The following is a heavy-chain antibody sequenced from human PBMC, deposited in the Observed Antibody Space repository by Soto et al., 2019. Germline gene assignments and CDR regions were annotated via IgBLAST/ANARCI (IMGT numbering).Heavy chain of an antibody. D-gene: IGHD6-19*01. CDR1: GGTFGSYA. Sequence: SVKVSCKASGGTFGSYAISWVREAPGQGLEWMGGIIPIFGTANYAQKFQGRVTITADKSTSTAYMELSSLRSEDTAVYYCARSIAVAGTWPPPPHYYGMDVWGQGTTVTVSS. CDR3: ARSIAVAGTWPPPPHYYGMDV. J-gene: IGHJ6*02. CDR2: IIPIFGTA. V-gene: IGHV1-69*06.